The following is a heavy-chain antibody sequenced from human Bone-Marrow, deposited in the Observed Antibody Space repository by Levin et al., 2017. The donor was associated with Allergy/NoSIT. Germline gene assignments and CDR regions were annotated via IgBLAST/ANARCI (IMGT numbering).Heavy chain of an antibody. CDR3: AKDSAGSDYGDYEY. Sequence: GGSLRLSCAASGFTFNRAWMQWVRQGPGKGLEWVSSISASGGVTYYADSVKGRFTISRDNSKNTLDLQMNSLRVEDTAVYYCAKDSAGSDYGDYEYWGQGILVTVSS. V-gene: IGHV3-23*01. CDR1: GFTFNRAW. D-gene: IGHD4-17*01. CDR2: ISASGGVT. J-gene: IGHJ4*02.